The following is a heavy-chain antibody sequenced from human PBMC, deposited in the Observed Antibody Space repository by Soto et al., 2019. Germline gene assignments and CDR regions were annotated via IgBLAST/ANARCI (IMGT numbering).Heavy chain of an antibody. CDR1: GFTFSSYG. V-gene: IGHV3-33*01. CDR3: AREKSRFSLVEMSFDY. D-gene: IGHD3-3*01. Sequence: PGGSLRLSCAASGFTFSSYGMHWVRQAPGKGLEWVAVIWYDGSNKYYADSVKGRFTISRDNSKNTLYLQMNSLRAEDTAVYYCAREKSRFSLVEMSFDYWGQGTLVTVSS. CDR2: IWYDGSNK. J-gene: IGHJ4*02.